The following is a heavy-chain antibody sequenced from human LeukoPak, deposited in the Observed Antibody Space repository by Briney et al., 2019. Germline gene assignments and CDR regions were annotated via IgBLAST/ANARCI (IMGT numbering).Heavy chain of an antibody. Sequence: SETLSLTCTVSGGSINSYYWSWIRQPPGEGLEWIGYIYYSGSTNYNPSLKSRVTISVDTSNNKFSLKLTSLTAADTAVYYCVRHLSAGRPAFDIWGQGTMVTVSS. J-gene: IGHJ3*02. CDR3: VRHLSAGRPAFDI. CDR2: IYYSGST. V-gene: IGHV4-59*08. D-gene: IGHD2-15*01. CDR1: GGSINSYY.